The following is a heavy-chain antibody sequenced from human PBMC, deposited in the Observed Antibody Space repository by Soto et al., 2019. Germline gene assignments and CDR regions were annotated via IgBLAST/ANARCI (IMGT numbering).Heavy chain of an antibody. J-gene: IGHJ4*02. CDR1: GGSISSSRSY. D-gene: IGHD3-3*01. V-gene: IGHV4-39*01. CDR2: FYYTGGT. CDR3: ASPRQGNYDFLRRSCAIDY. Sequence: SETLSLTCTVSGGSISSSRSYWGWVRQPPGKGLEWIVSFYYTGGTYSTYYNPSLKSRVTISVDTSKSQFSLNLRSVTAADAAVYYCASPRQGNYDFLRRSCAIDYWGPGLLVTGSS.